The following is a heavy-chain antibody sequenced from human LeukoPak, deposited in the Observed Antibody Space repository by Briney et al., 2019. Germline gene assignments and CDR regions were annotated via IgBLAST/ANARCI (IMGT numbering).Heavy chain of an antibody. CDR1: GFTFSSYG. V-gene: IGHV3-30*18. Sequence: PGGSLRLSCAASGFTFSSYGMYWVRQAPGKGLEWVAVLSYDGSKKYYADSVKGRFTVSRDNSKNTLYLQMNSLRAEDTAVYYCAKISSYYDSSGDYWGQGTLVTVSS. J-gene: IGHJ4*02. CDR2: LSYDGSKK. CDR3: AKISSYYDSSGDY. D-gene: IGHD3-22*01.